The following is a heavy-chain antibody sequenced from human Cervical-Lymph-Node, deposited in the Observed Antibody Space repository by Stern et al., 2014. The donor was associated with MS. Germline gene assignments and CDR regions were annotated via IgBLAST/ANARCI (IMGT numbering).Heavy chain of an antibody. CDR1: GFTFRTYA. Sequence: VQLVQSGGGVVQPGRSLRLSCAASGFTFRTYAMHWVRPAPGKGLEWVTVISYDGSTKFYADSVKGRFTISRDNSKSTLYLQMNSLRVEDTAMYYCARAPGDYELDHWGQGTLITVSS. D-gene: IGHD3-22*01. J-gene: IGHJ4*02. CDR3: ARAPGDYELDH. CDR2: ISYDGSTK. V-gene: IGHV3-30-3*01.